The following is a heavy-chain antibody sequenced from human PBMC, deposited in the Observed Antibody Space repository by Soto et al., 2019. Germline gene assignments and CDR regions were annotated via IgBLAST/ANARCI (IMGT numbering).Heavy chain of an antibody. CDR3: ARDGNVVPAAISPYYYYYGMDV. Sequence: AGGSLRLSCAASGFTFSSYGMHWVRQAPGKGLEWVAVIWYDGSNKYYADSVKGRFTISRDNSKNTLYLQMNSLRAEDTAVYYCARDGNVVPAAISPYYYYYGMDVWGQGATVTVSS. J-gene: IGHJ6*02. CDR1: GFTFSSYG. V-gene: IGHV3-33*01. D-gene: IGHD2-2*02. CDR2: IWYDGSNK.